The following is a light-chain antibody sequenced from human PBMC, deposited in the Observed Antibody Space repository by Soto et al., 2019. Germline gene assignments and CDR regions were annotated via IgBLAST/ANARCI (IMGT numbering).Light chain of an antibody. V-gene: IGKV3-15*01. CDR1: RDVSSG. Sequence: ETLMTQSPATLSVSPGERSTLSFRSSRDVSSGLLAWYQQKPGQAPRLLIYDASKRATGIPDRFSGGGSGTEFTLTIRRLKSEDFVVYYCQKYNSWPQINFGNGPRLELK. CDR3: QKYNSWPQIN. CDR2: DAS. J-gene: IGKJ5*01.